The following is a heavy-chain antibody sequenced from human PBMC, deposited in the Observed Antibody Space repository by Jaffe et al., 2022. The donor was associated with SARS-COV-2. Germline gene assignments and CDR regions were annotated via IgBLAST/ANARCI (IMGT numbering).Heavy chain of an antibody. CDR3: ARGATPTTIWFGELWGGVDYYYMDV. J-gene: IGHJ6*03. Sequence: QVQLVESGGGLVKPGGSLRLSCAASGFTFSDYYMSWIRQAPGKGLEWVSYISSSSSYTNYADSVKGRFTISRDNAKNSLYLQMNSLRAEDTAVYYCARGATPTTIWFGELWGGVDYYYMDVWGKGTTVTVSS. D-gene: IGHD3-10*01. V-gene: IGHV3-11*06. CDR1: GFTFSDYY. CDR2: ISSSSSYT.